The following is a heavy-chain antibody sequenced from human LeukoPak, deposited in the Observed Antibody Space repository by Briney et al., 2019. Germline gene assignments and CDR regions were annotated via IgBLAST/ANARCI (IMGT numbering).Heavy chain of an antibody. D-gene: IGHD3-22*01. Sequence: PGGSLRLSCAASGFTFSSYSMNWVRQAPGKGLEWVSSISSSSSYIYYADSVKGRFTISRDNAKNSLYLQMNSLRAEDTAVYYCARDSLVYYYDSSGYGDYWGQGTLSPSPQ. J-gene: IGHJ4*02. CDR1: GFTFSSYS. CDR2: ISSSSSYI. CDR3: ARDSLVYYYDSSGYGDY. V-gene: IGHV3-21*01.